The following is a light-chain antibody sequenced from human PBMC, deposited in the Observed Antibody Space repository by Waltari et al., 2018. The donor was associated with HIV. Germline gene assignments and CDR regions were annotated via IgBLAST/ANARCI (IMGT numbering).Light chain of an antibody. J-gene: IGKJ4*01. CDR1: QSISSY. CDR3: QQSYSTPHT. CDR2: AAS. Sequence: DIQMTQSPSSLSASVGDRVTITCRASQSISSYLNWYQQKPGKAPNLLIYAASSLQSGVPLRFSGSGSGTGFTLTISSLQPGDFATYYCQQSYSTPHTFGGGTKVEIK. V-gene: IGKV1-39*01.